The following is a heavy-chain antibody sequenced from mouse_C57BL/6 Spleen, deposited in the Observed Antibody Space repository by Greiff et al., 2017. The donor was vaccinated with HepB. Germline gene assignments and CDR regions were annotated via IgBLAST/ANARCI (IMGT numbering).Heavy chain of an antibody. CDR1: GYSFTSYY. CDR2: IYPGSGNT. CDR3: ARSYDYYFDY. Sequence: QVQLQQSGPELVKPGASVKISCKASGYSFTSYYIHWVKQRPGQGLEWIGWIYPGSGNTKYNEKFKGKATLTADTSSSTAYMQLSSLTSEDSAVYYCARSYDYYFDYWGQGTTLTVSS. J-gene: IGHJ2*01. D-gene: IGHD2-4*01. V-gene: IGHV1-66*01.